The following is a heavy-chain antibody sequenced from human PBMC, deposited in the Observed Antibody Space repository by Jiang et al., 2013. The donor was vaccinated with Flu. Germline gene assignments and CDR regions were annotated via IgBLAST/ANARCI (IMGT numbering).Heavy chain of an antibody. V-gene: IGHV4-61*02. CDR3: ARGATFTFDY. CDR2: IYTSGST. D-gene: IGHD2/OR15-2a*01. CDR1: GGSISSGSYY. Sequence: PGLVKPSQTLSLTCTVSGGSISSGSYYWSWIRQPAGKGLEWIGRIYTSGSTNXNPSLKSRVTIAVDTSKNQFSLKLSSVTAADTAVYYCARGATFTFDYWGQGTLVTVSS. J-gene: IGHJ4*02.